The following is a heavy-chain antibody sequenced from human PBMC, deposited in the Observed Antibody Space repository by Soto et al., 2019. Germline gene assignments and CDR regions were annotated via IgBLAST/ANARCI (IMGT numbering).Heavy chain of an antibody. J-gene: IGHJ4*02. Sequence: SETLSLTCTVSGGSVSSGSYYWSWIRQPPGKGLEWIGYIYYSGSTNYNPSLKSRVTISVDTSKNQFSLKLSSVTAADTAVYYCAGTSGAIFGVVIPVYFVYWGQGTLVTVSS. CDR2: IYYSGST. CDR1: GGSVSSGSYY. D-gene: IGHD3-3*01. V-gene: IGHV4-61*01. CDR3: AGTSGAIFGVVIPVYFVY.